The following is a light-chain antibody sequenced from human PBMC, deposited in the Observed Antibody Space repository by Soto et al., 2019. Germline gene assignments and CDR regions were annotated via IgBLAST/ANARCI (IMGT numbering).Light chain of an antibody. CDR1: QSIDNW. CDR3: QQYYTMYT. Sequence: DIQMTQSPSTLSASVGDRVTITCWASQSIDNWLAWYQEKPGKAPKLLIYKTSTLASGVPSRFSGSASGTEFTLTISSLQPDDFATYYCQQYYTMYTFGRGTRLEI. J-gene: IGKJ2*01. V-gene: IGKV1-5*03. CDR2: KTS.